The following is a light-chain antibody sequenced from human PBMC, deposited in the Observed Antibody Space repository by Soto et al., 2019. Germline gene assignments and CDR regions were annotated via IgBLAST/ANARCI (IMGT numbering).Light chain of an antibody. CDR2: INT. CDR3: QSYDSSLSAVV. CDR1: SSNIGAPYD. Sequence: QSVLTQPPSVSGAPGQRVTISCTGSSSNIGAPYDVHWYQHLPGTAPKLLIYINTDRPSGVPDRFSGSRSGTSASLAISGLQAEDEADYYCQSYDSSLSAVVFGGGTKLTV. V-gene: IGLV1-40*01. J-gene: IGLJ2*01.